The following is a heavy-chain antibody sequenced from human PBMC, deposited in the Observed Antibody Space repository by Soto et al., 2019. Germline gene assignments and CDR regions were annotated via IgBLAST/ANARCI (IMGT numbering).Heavy chain of an antibody. V-gene: IGHV5-51*01. Sequence: PGESLKISCRGSGYSFTSDWIGWVRQMPGKGLEWMGAISPANSDPKYSPSFQGQVTISVDKSVSTAYLQWSSLKASDTAMYYCARREGGGHWLIDCWGQGTLVTVSS. D-gene: IGHD2-21*02. CDR3: ARREGGGHWLIDC. CDR1: GYSFTSDW. J-gene: IGHJ4*02. CDR2: ISPANSDP.